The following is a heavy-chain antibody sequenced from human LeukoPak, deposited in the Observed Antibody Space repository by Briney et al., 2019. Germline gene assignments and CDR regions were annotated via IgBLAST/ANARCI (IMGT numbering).Heavy chain of an antibody. J-gene: IGHJ4*02. CDR3: ARANPYDSSGQFHTITYYFDY. CDR2: IHYTGST. CDR1: GDYISSYY. V-gene: IGHV4-59*01. Sequence: SETLPLTCTVYGDYISSYYWSWMQQPPGQGHVWIGYIHYTGSTNYNPYLKSRVTISVDTSKNQFSLKLSSVTAADTAVYYCARANPYDSSGQFHTITYYFDYWGQGTLVTVSS. D-gene: IGHD3-22*01.